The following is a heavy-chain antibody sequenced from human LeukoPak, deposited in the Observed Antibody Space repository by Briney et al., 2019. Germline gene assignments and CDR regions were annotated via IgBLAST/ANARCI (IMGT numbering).Heavy chain of an antibody. CDR3: ATGYCSGGSCPYYYYMDV. Sequence: PGGSLRLSCAVSGFTVSSNYVSWVRQAPGKGLEWVSVIYGGGSTYYADSVKGRFTISRDNSKNTLYLQMNSLRAEDTAVYYCATGYCSGGSCPYYYYMDVWGKGTTVTISS. D-gene: IGHD2-15*01. CDR1: GFTVSSNY. J-gene: IGHJ6*03. V-gene: IGHV3-53*01. CDR2: IYGGGST.